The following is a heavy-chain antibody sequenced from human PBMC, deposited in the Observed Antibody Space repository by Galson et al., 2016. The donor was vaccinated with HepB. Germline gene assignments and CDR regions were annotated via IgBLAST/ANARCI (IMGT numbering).Heavy chain of an antibody. J-gene: IGHJ4*02. CDR2: IHRSGTT. CDR3: ARDPVPVTGRNFDS. D-gene: IGHD6-19*01. V-gene: IGHV4-4*02. Sequence: SETLSLTCAVSGGSINTEDWWNWVRQPPGKGLEWIGDIHRSGTTNYNPSLKSRVTISVDKSKNQFSLNLSSVTAADTAVYYCARDPVPVTGRNFDSWGQGILVAVSS. CDR1: GGSINTEDW.